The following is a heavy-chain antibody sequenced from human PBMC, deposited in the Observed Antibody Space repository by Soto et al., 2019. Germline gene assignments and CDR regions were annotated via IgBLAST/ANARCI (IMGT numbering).Heavy chain of an antibody. V-gene: IGHV4-39*07. Sequence: SETLSLTCTVSGGSISNSRYYWGWIRQPPGKGLEWIGQINHSGSTYYNPSLKSRVTISVDTSKNQFSLKLSSATAADTAVYYCARRQGGYCSGGSCYYGMDVWGQGTTVTVSS. CDR3: ARRQGGYCSGGSCYYGMDV. D-gene: IGHD2-15*01. CDR2: INHSGST. J-gene: IGHJ6*02. CDR1: GGSISNSRYY.